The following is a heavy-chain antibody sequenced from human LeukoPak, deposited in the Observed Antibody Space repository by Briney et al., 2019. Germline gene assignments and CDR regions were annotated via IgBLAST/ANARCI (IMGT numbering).Heavy chain of an antibody. V-gene: IGHV1-18*01. CDR2: ISAYNGNT. D-gene: IGHD2-15*01. J-gene: IGHJ5*02. Sequence: GASVKVSCKASGYTFTSYGISWVRQAPGQGLEWMGWISAYNGNTNYAQKLQGRVTMTTDTSTSTANMELRSLRSDDTAVYYCARDGGYCSGGSCYPINWFDPWGQGTLVTVSS. CDR1: GYTFTSYG. CDR3: ARDGGYCSGGSCYPINWFDP.